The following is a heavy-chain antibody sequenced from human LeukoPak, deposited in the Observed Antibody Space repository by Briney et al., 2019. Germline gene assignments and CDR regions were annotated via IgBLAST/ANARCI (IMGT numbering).Heavy chain of an antibody. J-gene: IGHJ4*02. Sequence: PSETLSLTCTVSGGPISSYYWSWIRQPPGKGLEWIGYIYYSGSTNYNPSLKSRVTISVDTSKNQFSLRLSSVTAADTAVYYSARLASGSYGPLTPFDYWGQGTLVTVSS. CDR2: IYYSGST. V-gene: IGHV4-59*08. D-gene: IGHD1-26*01. CDR1: GGPISSYY. CDR3: ARLASGSYGPLTPFDY.